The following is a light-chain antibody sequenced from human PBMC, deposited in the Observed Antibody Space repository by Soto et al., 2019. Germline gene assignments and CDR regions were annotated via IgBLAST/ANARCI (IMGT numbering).Light chain of an antibody. CDR1: QSISSW. Sequence: DIQMTQSPSTLSASVGDRVTITCRASQSISSWLAWYQQRPREAPKLLIYGASSLESGVPSRFSGSGSGTEFTLTISSLQPTDFATYYCQQYATSSPTFGQGTELEI. V-gene: IGKV1-5*01. CDR3: QQYATSSPT. J-gene: IGKJ2*01. CDR2: GAS.